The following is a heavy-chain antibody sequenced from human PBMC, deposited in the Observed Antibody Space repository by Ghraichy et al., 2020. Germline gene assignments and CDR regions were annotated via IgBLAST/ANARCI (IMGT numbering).Heavy chain of an antibody. Sequence: GGVLRLSCAASGFSFNRFWMTWVRQAPGGGLEWVANINQDGTKIHYVDSVKGRFTISRDNARNSMSLQMNSLRVEDAAVYYCTRDSSPSYRGSSSYYDAFDVWGQGTMVTVSS. J-gene: IGHJ3*01. CDR2: INQDGTKI. V-gene: IGHV3-7*01. CDR3: TRDSSPSYRGSSSYYDAFDV. D-gene: IGHD3-22*01. CDR1: GFSFNRFW.